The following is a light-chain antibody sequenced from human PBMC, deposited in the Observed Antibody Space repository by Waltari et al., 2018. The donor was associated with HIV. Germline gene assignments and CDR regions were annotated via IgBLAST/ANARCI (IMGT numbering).Light chain of an antibody. CDR2: WAS. Sequence: DIVLTQSPDSLAVSLGERATINCKSSQSVLYSSNNKNYLAWYQQKPGQPPKLLIYWASTRESGVPDRFSGSGSGTDFTLTISSLQAGDVAVYYCQQSYNTPWTFGQGTKVEIK. J-gene: IGKJ1*01. CDR1: QSVLYSSNNKNY. V-gene: IGKV4-1*01. CDR3: QQSYNTPWT.